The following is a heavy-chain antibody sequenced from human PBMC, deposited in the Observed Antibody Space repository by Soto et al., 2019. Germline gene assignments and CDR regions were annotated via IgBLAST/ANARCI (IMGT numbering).Heavy chain of an antibody. CDR3: ARDTRIAVADEGAFDS. CDR1: PLTLSYNC. Sequence: GGSLRLSCVASPLTLSYNCIHWVRQAPCKGLEWVAVIWHDGISVYYADSVNGRFIISRDNSKNTVYLQMNSLRDEDTAVYFCARDTRIAVADEGAFDSWGQGTLVTVYS. J-gene: IGHJ4*02. CDR2: IWHDGISV. V-gene: IGHV3-33*01. D-gene: IGHD6-19*01.